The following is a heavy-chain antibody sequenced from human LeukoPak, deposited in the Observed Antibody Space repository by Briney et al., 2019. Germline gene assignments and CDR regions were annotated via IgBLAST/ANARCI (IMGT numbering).Heavy chain of an antibody. J-gene: IGHJ6*03. CDR1: GFSFSSYG. Sequence: GGSLRLSWAASGFSFSSYGMYWVRQAPGKGLEWVAFIRYDGSNKYYADSVKGRFTISRDNSKNTLYLQMNTLRAEDTAIYFCAKGGYSGSLYSPTTHYYLDVWGKGTTVTISS. D-gene: IGHD5-12*01. V-gene: IGHV3-30*02. CDR2: IRYDGSNK. CDR3: AKGGYSGSLYSPTTHYYLDV.